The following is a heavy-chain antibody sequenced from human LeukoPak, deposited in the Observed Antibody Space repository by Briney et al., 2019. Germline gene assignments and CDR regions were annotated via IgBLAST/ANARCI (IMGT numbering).Heavy chain of an antibody. CDR3: ARTLHGGLAAAGIGSIDY. CDR2: IDWDDDK. Sequence: ASGPALVKPTQTLTLTCTFSGFSLSTSGMCVSWIRQPPGKALEWLARIDWDDDKYYSTSLKTRLTISKDTSKNQVVLTMTNMDPVDTATYYCARTLHGGLAAAGIGSIDYWGQGTLVTVSS. J-gene: IGHJ4*02. CDR1: GFSLSTSGMC. D-gene: IGHD6-13*01. V-gene: IGHV2-70*11.